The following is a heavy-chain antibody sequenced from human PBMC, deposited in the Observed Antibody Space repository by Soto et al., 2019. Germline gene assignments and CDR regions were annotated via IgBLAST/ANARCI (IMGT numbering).Heavy chain of an antibody. Sequence: EVQLVESGGNLIQPGGSLRLSCAASGFTFSSYWMHWVRQAPGKGLVWVSRINSDGRSTSYVDSVKGRFTISRDNAKNTLYLQMNSLSVEDTAVYYCARRGQEGPGLAHWGQGTLVTVSS. CDR1: GFTFSSYW. V-gene: IGHV3-74*01. J-gene: IGHJ5*02. CDR3: ARRGQEGPGLAH. CDR2: INSDGRST.